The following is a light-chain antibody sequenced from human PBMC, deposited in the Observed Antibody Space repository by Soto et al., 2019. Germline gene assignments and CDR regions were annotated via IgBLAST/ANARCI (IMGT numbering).Light chain of an antibody. CDR1: QSISSW. CDR2: KAS. J-gene: IGKJ1*01. V-gene: IGKV1-5*03. CDR3: QQYNSYPWT. Sequence: DIQMTQSPSTLSASVGDRVTITCRASQSISSWLAWYQQKPGKAPKLLIYKASSLESGVPSRFSGSGSVTEFTLTISSLQPDDFPTYYCQQYNSYPWTFGQGTKVEIK.